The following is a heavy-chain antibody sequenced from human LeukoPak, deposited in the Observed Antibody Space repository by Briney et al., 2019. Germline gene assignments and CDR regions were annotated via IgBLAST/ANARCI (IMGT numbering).Heavy chain of an antibody. V-gene: IGHV6-1*01. CDR2: TYYRSKWYN. J-gene: IGHJ4*02. CDR3: ATDGSGWSWEGFDY. Sequence: SQTLSLTCAISGDSVSTNSASWNWIRQSPSRGLEWLGRTYYRSKWYNDYAISVKSRITINPDTSKNQFSLQLNSVTPEDTAVYYCATDGSGWSWEGFDYWGQGTLVTVSS. D-gene: IGHD6-19*01. CDR1: GDSVSTNSAS.